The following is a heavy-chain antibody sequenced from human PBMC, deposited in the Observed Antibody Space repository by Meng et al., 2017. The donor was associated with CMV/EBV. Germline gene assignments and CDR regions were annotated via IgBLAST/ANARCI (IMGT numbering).Heavy chain of an antibody. Sequence: GESLKISCAASGFTVSSNYMSWVRQAPGKGLEWVSVIYSGGSTYYADSVKGRFTISRDNSKNTLYLQMNSLRAEDTAVYYCARYLYSSGWYHDYWGQGTLVTVSS. V-gene: IGHV3-53*01. CDR1: GFTVSSNY. J-gene: IGHJ4*02. CDR3: ARYLYSSGWYHDY. CDR2: IYSGGST. D-gene: IGHD6-19*01.